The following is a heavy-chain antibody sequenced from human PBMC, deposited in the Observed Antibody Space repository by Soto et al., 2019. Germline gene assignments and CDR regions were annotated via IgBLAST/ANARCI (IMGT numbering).Heavy chain of an antibody. D-gene: IGHD3-10*01. CDR1: GGSFNGYA. CDR2: IIPMFGTT. J-gene: IGHJ4*02. Sequence: QVQLVQSGAEVRKPGSSVKVSCKASGGSFNGYAISWVRQAPGQGLEWMGGIIPMFGTTSHAQRFKGRVTDTAGEFPSQVYMEVSSLGSDGPAVYYCAGDAQGETNPFDYWGQGTLVTVSS. V-gene: IGHV1-69*01. CDR3: AGDAQGETNPFDY.